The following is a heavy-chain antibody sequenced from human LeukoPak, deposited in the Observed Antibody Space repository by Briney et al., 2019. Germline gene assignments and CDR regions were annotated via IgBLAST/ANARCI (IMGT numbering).Heavy chain of an antibody. Sequence: SETLSLTCTVSGGSISSGGYYWGWIRQPPGKGLEWIGSIYYSGSTYYNPSLKSRVTISVDTSKNQFSLKLSSVTAADTAVYYCARGHYDLAPWGQGILVTVSS. D-gene: IGHD3/OR15-3a*01. CDR3: ARGHYDLAP. V-gene: IGHV4-39*07. CDR2: IYYSGST. CDR1: GGSISSGGYY. J-gene: IGHJ5*02.